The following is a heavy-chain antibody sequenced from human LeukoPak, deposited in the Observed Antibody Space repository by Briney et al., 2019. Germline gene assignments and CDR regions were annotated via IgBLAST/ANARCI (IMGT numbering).Heavy chain of an antibody. Sequence: SQTLSLTCAISGDSASSKSAAWNWIRQSPSRGLEWLGRTHYRSKWYNDYAVSVKSRLTINPDTSKNQFSLQLNSVTPEDTAVYYCARDPPGPDTNFDYWGQGTLVTVSS. CDR2: THYRSKWYN. D-gene: IGHD2-8*02. J-gene: IGHJ4*02. V-gene: IGHV6-1*01. CDR1: GDSASSKSAA. CDR3: ARDPPGPDTNFDY.